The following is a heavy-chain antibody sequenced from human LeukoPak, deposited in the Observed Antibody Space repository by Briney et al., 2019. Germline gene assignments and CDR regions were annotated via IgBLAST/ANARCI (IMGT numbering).Heavy chain of an antibody. CDR1: GFTFRSYW. Sequence: GVSLRLSYAASGFTFRSYWMSWVRQAPGKGLEWVANIKQDGSEKYYVDSVKGRFTISRDNAKNTVYLQMNSLRAEDTAVYYCARGNYHAMDVWGQGTTVTVSS. J-gene: IGHJ6*02. CDR2: IKQDGSEK. CDR3: ARGNYHAMDV. V-gene: IGHV3-7*01.